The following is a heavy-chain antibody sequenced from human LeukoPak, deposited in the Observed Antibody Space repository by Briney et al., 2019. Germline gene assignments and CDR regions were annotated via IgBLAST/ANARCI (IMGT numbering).Heavy chain of an antibody. Sequence: SETLSLTCTVSGDSIASSTYWGWIRQAPGKGLEWLGIVYWSGTTYYNPSFKSRVTISVDTSKSEFSLKLRSVAAADTAVYYCARRSGTYHAFDIWGQGTMVTVSS. D-gene: IGHD1-26*01. J-gene: IGHJ3*02. CDR3: ARRSGTYHAFDI. CDR2: VYWSGTT. CDR1: GDSIASSTY. V-gene: IGHV4-39*01.